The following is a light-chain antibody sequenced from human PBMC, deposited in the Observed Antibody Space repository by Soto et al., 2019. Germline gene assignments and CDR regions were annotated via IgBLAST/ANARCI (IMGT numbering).Light chain of an antibody. Sequence: DTQMTQSPSSLSASVGDRVTITCRASQTISHYLHWYQQKPGKAPKLLVSAASTLHSGVPSRFSGGGSGTDFNLTIGGLQPEDFATYYCLQSYSAPYTFGQGTDLEI. J-gene: IGKJ2*01. V-gene: IGKV1-39*01. CDR3: LQSYSAPYT. CDR2: AAS. CDR1: QTISHY.